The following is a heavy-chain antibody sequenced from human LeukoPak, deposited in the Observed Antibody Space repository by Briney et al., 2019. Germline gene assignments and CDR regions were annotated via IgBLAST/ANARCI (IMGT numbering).Heavy chain of an antibody. CDR3: AREGSYCISTSCYHSPYDS. Sequence: ASVKVSCKASGYTFTGYYMHWVRQAPGQGLEWMGWINPNSGGTNYAQKFQGRVTMTRDTSISTAYMELSRLRSDDSAVYYCAREGSYCISTSCYHSPYDSWGQGTLVTVSS. CDR2: INPNSGGT. CDR1: GYTFTGYY. J-gene: IGHJ4*02. D-gene: IGHD2-2*01. V-gene: IGHV1-2*02.